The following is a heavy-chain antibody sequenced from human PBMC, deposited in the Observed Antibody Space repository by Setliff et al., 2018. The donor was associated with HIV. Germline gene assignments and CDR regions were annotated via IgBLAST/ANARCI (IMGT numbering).Heavy chain of an antibody. CDR1: GYTFTNYG. CDR2: ISAYNGNT. CDR3: ARCLKDIVVVPYAGGGMDV. D-gene: IGHD2-2*01. Sequence: ASVKVSCKASGYTFTNYGITWVRQAPGQGLEWMGWISAYNGNTNYSQNLQGRVTMTTDTSTSTAYMELRSLRSDDPAVYYCARCLKDIVVVPYAGGGMDVWGKGTTVTVSS. J-gene: IGHJ6*03. V-gene: IGHV1-18*01.